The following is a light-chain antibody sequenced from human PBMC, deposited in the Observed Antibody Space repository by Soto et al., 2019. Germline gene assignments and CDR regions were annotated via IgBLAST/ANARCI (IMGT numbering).Light chain of an antibody. V-gene: IGKV3-20*01. CDR1: QSVSSSY. Sequence: EILLTQSPGTLSLSPGERATLSCRASQSVSSSYLAWYQQKPGQAPRLLIYGASSRATGIPDRFSGSGSGTDFTLTISRLEPEDFAVYYCQQYSDSVGTFGQGTKVDIK. CDR3: QQYSDSVGT. CDR2: GAS. J-gene: IGKJ1*01.